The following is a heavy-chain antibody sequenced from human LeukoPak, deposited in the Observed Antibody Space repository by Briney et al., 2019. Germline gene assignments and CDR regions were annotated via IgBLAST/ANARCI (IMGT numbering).Heavy chain of an antibody. CDR1: GFTFSSYA. D-gene: IGHD6-19*01. CDR2: ISGGGDRT. V-gene: IGHV3-23*01. CDR3: AKGRHSAGWSSDY. J-gene: IGHJ4*02. Sequence: GALRLSCAASGFTFSSYAMSWVRQAPGKGLEWVSGISGGGDRTYYADSVRGRFTISRDNSNNTLDLQMKSLRAEDTAVYYCAKGRHSAGWSSDYWGQGTLVTVSS.